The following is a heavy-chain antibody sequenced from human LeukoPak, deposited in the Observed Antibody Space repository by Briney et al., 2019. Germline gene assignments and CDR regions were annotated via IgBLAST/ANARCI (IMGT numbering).Heavy chain of an antibody. D-gene: IGHD2/OR15-2a*01. V-gene: IGHV3-23*01. CDR3: ANGLIGGCYYMVV. CDR2: ISSSGGCT. CDR1: GFTFSSYA. Sequence: GGSLRLSCAASGFTFSSYAMSWVRQAPGKGLEWVSAISSSGGCTYHADSVKGRFTISRDNSKNTLYLQMNSLRAEDTAVYCCANGLIGGCYYMVVWGEGATVAVSS. J-gene: IGHJ6*03.